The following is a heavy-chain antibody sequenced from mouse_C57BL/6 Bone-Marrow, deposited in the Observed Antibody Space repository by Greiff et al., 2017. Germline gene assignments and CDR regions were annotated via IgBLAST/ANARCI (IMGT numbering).Heavy chain of an antibody. V-gene: IGHV5-6*01. D-gene: IGHD2-4*01. J-gene: IGHJ2*01. CDR2: ISSGGSYT. CDR1: GFTFSSYG. Sequence: EVKLMESGGDLVKPGGSLKLSCAASGFTFSSYGMSWVRQTPDKRLEWVATISSGGSYTYYPDSVKGRFTISRDNAKNTLYLQMSSLKSDDTAMYYCARPSGGYDYDERPYFDYWGQGTTLTVSS. CDR3: ARPSGGYDYDERPYFDY.